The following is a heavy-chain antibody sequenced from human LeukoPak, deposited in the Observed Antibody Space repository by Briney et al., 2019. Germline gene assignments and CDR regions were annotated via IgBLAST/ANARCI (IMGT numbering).Heavy chain of an antibody. V-gene: IGHV3-74*01. D-gene: IGHD4-23*01. Sequence: GGSLRLSCAVSGFTFSSYWMHWVRQDPGKGLVWVSRINSDGSSTNYADSVKGRFTISRDNAKNTLYLQMNSLRAEDTAVYYCVRGAVVLLSVGFYWGQGTLVTVSS. CDR3: VRGAVVLLSVGFY. CDR2: INSDGSST. J-gene: IGHJ4*02. CDR1: GFTFSSYW.